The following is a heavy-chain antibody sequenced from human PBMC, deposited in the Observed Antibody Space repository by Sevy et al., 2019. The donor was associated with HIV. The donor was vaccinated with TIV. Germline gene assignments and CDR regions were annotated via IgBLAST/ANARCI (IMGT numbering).Heavy chain of an antibody. CDR2: IKQDGSEK. D-gene: IGHD3-16*02. V-gene: IGHV3-7*01. J-gene: IGHJ5*01. Sequence: GGSLRLSCAASGFTFSRNWMNWVRQAPGKGLEWVAHIKQDGSEKYYVDSVRGRFAISRDNAKNSLHLQMNSLRAEDTAVYYCSRGPPSFYHHTCGFDYWGRGTLVTVSS. CDR3: SRGPPSFYHHTCGFDY. CDR1: GFTFSRNW.